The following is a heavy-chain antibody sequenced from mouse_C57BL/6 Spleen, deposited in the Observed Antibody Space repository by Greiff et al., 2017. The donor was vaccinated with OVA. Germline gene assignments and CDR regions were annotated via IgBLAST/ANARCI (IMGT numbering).Heavy chain of an antibody. CDR1: GYTFTSYW. Sequence: QVQLQQPGAELVMPGASVKLSCKASGYTFTSYWMHWVKQRPGQGLEWIGEIDPSDSYTNYNQKFKGKSTLTVDKSSSTAYMQLSSLTSEDSAVYYCARQDGSATVVFDVWGTGTTVTVSS. V-gene: IGHV1-69*01. J-gene: IGHJ1*03. D-gene: IGHD1-1*01. CDR2: IDPSDSYT. CDR3: ARQDGSATVVFDV.